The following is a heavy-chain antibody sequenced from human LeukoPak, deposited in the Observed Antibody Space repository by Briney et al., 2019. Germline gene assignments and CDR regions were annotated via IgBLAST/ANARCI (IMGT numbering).Heavy chain of an antibody. J-gene: IGHJ4*02. V-gene: IGHV1-24*01. CDR2: FDPEDGET. CDR3: ARVRSSWPDYFDY. Sequence: ASVKVSCKVSGYTLTELSMHWVRQAPGKGLEWMGGFDPEDGETIYAQKFQGRVTMTTDTSTSTAYMELRSLRSDGTAVYYCARVRSSWPDYFDYWGQGTLVTVSS. D-gene: IGHD6-13*01. CDR1: GYTLTELS.